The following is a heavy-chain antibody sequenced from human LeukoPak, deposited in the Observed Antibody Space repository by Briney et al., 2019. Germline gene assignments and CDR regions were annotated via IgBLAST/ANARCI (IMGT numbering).Heavy chain of an antibody. CDR1: AGTFSSYA. J-gene: IGHJ5*02. V-gene: IGHV1-69*01. Sequence: SVKVSCTASAGTFSSYAISWVRQAPGQGREWMGGIIPIFGTANSAQKFQGRVTVTADESTSTAYMELSSLRSEDTAVYYCARDNYDFWGGRKLNWFDPWGQGTLVTVSS. CDR3: ARDNYDFWGGRKLNWFDP. CDR2: IIPIFGTA. D-gene: IGHD3-3*01.